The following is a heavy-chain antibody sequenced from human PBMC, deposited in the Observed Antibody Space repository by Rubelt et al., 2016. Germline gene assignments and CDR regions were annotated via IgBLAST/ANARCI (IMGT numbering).Heavy chain of an antibody. D-gene: IGHD6-6*01. CDR3: ANRRIAARRRLDY. J-gene: IGHJ4*02. V-gene: IGHV4-39*07. Sequence: QLQLQESGPGLVKPSETLSLTCTVSGGSINSSSYYWSWLRQPPGKGLEWLGEINHSGSTNYTPSLTWRVTMSVDTSKRQFSRKLESVTAADTAVYYCANRRIAARRRLDYWGQETLVTVSS. CDR1: GGSINSSSYY. CDR2: INHSGST.